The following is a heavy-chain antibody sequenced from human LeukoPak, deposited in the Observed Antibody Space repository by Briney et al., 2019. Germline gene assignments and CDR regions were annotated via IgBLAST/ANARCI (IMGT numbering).Heavy chain of an antibody. CDR1: GYSFTSYW. D-gene: IGHD3-22*01. J-gene: IGHJ4*02. Sequence: ESLKISCKGSGYSFTSYWIGWVRQMPGKGLEWMGIIYPGDSDTRYSPSFQGQVTISADKSISTAYLQWSSLKASDTAMYYCARLEAVVVTTRNYFDYWGQGTLVTVSS. CDR3: ARLEAVVVTTRNYFDY. V-gene: IGHV5-51*01. CDR2: IYPGDSDT.